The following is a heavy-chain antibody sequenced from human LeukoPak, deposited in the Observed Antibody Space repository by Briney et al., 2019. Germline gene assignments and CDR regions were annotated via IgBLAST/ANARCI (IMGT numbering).Heavy chain of an antibody. CDR3: ARASGHYYYDSSGYLDY. D-gene: IGHD3-22*01. V-gene: IGHV3-30-3*01. Sequence: PGGSLRLSCAASGFTFSSYAMHWVRQAPGKGLEWVAVISYDGSNKYYADSVKGRFTISRDNSKNTLYLQMNSLRAEDTAVYYCARASGHYYYDSSGYLDYWGQGTLVTVSS. CDR2: ISYDGSNK. J-gene: IGHJ4*02. CDR1: GFTFSSYA.